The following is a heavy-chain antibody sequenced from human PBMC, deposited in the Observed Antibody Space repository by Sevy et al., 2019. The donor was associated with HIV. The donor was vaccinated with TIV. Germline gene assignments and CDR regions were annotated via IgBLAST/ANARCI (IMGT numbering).Heavy chain of an antibody. Sequence: GGSLRLSCAASGFTFSNYDMNWVRQAPGKGVEWVSYISSDSSRIYCADSVKGRFTISRDNAKNSLYVQMNRLRAEDTAVYYCAREGGYTDQGMDVWGQGTTVTVSS. J-gene: IGHJ6*02. D-gene: IGHD5-12*01. CDR2: ISSDSSRI. CDR1: GFTFSNYD. V-gene: IGHV3-48*01. CDR3: AREGGYTDQGMDV.